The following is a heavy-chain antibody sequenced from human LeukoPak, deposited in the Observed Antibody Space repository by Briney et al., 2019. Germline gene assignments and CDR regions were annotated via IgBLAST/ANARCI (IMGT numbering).Heavy chain of an antibody. J-gene: IGHJ4*02. CDR3: ASRIAARPVDY. CDR1: GGSISSHY. D-gene: IGHD6-6*01. V-gene: IGHV4-59*11. CDR2: IHYSGNT. Sequence: PSETLSLTCTVSGGSISSHYWSWIRQPPGKGLEWIGYIHYSGNTNYNPSLTSRVTISADTSKNQFSLKVSSVTAADTAVYYCASRIAARPVDYWGQGTLVTVSS.